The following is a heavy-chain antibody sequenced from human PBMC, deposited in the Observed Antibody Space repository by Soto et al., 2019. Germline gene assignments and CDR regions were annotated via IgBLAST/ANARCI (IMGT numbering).Heavy chain of an antibody. V-gene: IGHV3-9*01. CDR3: ARDLAARPHGMDV. CDR2: IYWDSRT. Sequence: SLRLSCVASGSTLKDYAMHWVRQVPGKGLEWVSGIYWDSRTGYADSVKGRFTISRENAKNSLYLQMNSLRAGDTAVYYCARDLAARPHGMDVWGQGTTVTVSS. D-gene: IGHD6-6*01. J-gene: IGHJ6*02. CDR1: GSTLKDYA.